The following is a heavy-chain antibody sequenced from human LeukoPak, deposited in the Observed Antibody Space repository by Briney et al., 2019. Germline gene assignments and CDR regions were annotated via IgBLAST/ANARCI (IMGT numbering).Heavy chain of an antibody. CDR1: GGSISSYW. D-gene: IGHD4-17*01. J-gene: IGHJ4*02. CDR3: AKFGDYGHY. CDR2: IHRSGST. V-gene: IGHV4-4*07. Sequence: SETLPLTCTVSGGSISSYWWSWLRQPAGKELEWIGRIHRSGSTRYNPSLESRVIMSVDASQNHFSLRMTSVTAADTAVYYCAKFGDYGHYWGQGILVTVSS.